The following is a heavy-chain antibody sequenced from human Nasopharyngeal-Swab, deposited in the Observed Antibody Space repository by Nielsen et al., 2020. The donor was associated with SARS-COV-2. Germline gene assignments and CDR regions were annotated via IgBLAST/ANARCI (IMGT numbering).Heavy chain of an antibody. J-gene: IGHJ5*02. CDR3: ARRAARDGYNYEVDP. V-gene: IGHV5-51*01. CDR2: VYPGNSEV. CDR1: GYSFVNHW. D-gene: IGHD5-24*01. Sequence: GSLKISCMASGYSFVNHWIGWVRQKPGKGLEWMGMVYPGNSEVAYSPSFQGQVTISADKSTNTAYVQWKRLRASDSGMYFCARRAARDGYNYEVDPWGQGTLVTVSS.